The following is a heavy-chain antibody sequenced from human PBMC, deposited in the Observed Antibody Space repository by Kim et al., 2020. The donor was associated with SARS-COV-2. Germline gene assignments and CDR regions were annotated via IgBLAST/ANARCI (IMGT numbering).Heavy chain of an antibody. CDR2: ISSSGSTI. Sequence: GGSLRLSCAASGFTFSSYEMHWVRQAPGKGLEWVSYISSSGSTIYYADSVKGRFTISRDNAKNSLYLQMNSLRAEDTAVYYCASERAYYGSGSYPDYWGQGTLVTVSS. D-gene: IGHD3-10*01. J-gene: IGHJ4*02. CDR1: GFTFSSYE. CDR3: ASERAYYGSGSYPDY. V-gene: IGHV3-48*03.